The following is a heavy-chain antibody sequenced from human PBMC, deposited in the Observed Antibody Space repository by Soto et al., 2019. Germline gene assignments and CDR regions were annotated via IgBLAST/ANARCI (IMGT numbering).Heavy chain of an antibody. CDR3: SRDAQKWLVAAFDI. CDR2: ISPYNGNT. CDR1: GYTFVSYG. J-gene: IGHJ3*02. V-gene: IGHV1-18*01. D-gene: IGHD6-19*01. Sequence: QVQLVQSGAEVKEPGASVKVSCKASGYTFVSYGISWVRQAPGQGLEWMGWISPYNGNTNYAQKFQGRVTMTTDTSTSTVYMELTSLRSDDTAVYYCSRDAQKWLVAAFDIWGQGTMATVSS.